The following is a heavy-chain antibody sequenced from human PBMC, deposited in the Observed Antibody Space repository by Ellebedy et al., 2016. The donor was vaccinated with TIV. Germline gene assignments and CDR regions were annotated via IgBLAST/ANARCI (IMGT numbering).Heavy chain of an antibody. Sequence: AASVKVSCKASGGTFNYAITWVRQAPGQGLEWMGAVIPKFERGSPAQKFQGRVTITADEAMSTAYMEMRSLRYDDTAVYYCATSGRVAVTTTFDYWGQGTLVTVSS. J-gene: IGHJ4*02. D-gene: IGHD4-17*01. CDR2: VIPKFERG. V-gene: IGHV1-69*13. CDR3: ATSGRVAVTTTFDY. CDR1: GGTFNYA.